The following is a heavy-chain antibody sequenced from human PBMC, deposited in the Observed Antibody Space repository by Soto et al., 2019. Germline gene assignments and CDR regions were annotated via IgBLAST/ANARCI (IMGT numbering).Heavy chain of an antibody. V-gene: IGHV3-23*01. D-gene: IGHD3-10*01. J-gene: IGHJ6*02. Sequence: EVQLLESGGGLVQPGGSLRLSCASSGLSFSTYAMSWVRQAPGQGLEWVSSITGSGDRTDYADSVKGRFTISRDNSNNTLYLQMNSLRAEDTAVGYCVKHRGGSGRLYGMDVWGQGTTVTVSS. CDR3: VKHRGGSGRLYGMDV. CDR2: ITGSGDRT. CDR1: GLSFSTYA.